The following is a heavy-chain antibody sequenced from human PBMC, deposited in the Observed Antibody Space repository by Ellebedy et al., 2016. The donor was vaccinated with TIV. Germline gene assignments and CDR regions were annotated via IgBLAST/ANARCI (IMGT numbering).Heavy chain of an antibody. CDR2: IYYSGST. D-gene: IGHD1-26*01. J-gene: IGHJ4*02. CDR1: GDSISSSSYY. CDR3: ARPPIVGGTVAFDY. Sequence: MPSETLSLTCTVSGDSISSSSYYWGWIRQLPGKGLEWIGSIYYSGSTYYNQSLKSRVTISVDTSKNQFSLKLSSVTAADTAAYYCARPPIVGGTVAFDYWGQGILVTVSS. V-gene: IGHV4-39*01.